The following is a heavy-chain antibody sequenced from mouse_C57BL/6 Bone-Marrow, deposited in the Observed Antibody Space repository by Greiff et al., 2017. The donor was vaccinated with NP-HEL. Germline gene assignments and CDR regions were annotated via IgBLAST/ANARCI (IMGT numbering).Heavy chain of an antibody. D-gene: IGHD3-2*02. CDR3: ARSGGVGAMDY. CDR2: IDPSDSYT. CDR1: GYTFTSYW. V-gene: IGHV1-59*01. Sequence: QVQLQQPGAELVRPGTSVKLSCKASGYTFTSYWMHWVKQRPGQGLEWIGVIDPSDSYTNYNQKFKGKATLTVDTSSSTAYMPLSSLTYEDSAVYYCARSGGVGAMDYWGQGTSVTVSS. J-gene: IGHJ4*01.